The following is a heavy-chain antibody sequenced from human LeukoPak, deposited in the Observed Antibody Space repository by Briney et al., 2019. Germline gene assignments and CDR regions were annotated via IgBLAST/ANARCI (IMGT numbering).Heavy chain of an antibody. D-gene: IGHD6-19*01. CDR2: INPNSGGT. J-gene: IGHJ4*02. V-gene: IGHV1-2*02. Sequence: ASVKVSCKASGYTFTGYFFHWVRQAPGQGLEWMGWINPNSGGTNYAQKFQGRVTMTRDTSISTAYMELSRLRSDDTAVYYCARGLTVAAAYYFDYWGQGTLVTVSS. CDR1: GYTFTGYF. CDR3: ARGLTVAAAYYFDY.